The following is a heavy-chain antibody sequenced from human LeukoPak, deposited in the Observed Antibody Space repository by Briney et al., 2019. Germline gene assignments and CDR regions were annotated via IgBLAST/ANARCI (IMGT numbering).Heavy chain of an antibody. V-gene: IGHV3-23*01. Sequence: GGSLRLSCAASGFTFSNKAMSWVRQAPGKGLEWGSATSTSGGSAYYADSVKGRFTISRDNSKNTLYLQMDSLRADATAVYDCARYSGSYYYPPAWDLWGQGTLVTVSS. CDR2: TSTSGGSA. D-gene: IGHD1-26*01. CDR3: ARYSGSYYYPPAWDL. J-gene: IGHJ4*02. CDR1: GFTFSNKA.